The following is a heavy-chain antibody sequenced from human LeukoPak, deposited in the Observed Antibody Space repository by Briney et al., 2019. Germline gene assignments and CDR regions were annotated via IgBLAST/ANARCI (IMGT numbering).Heavy chain of an antibody. V-gene: IGHV3-53*01. CDR1: GFTVSSNY. CDR2: IYSGGST. Sequence: QPGGSLRLSCAASGFTVSSNYMSWVRQAPGKELEWVSVIYSGGSTYYADSVKGRFTISRDNSKNTLYLQMNGLRAEDTAVYYCARDGPYYFDYWGQGALVTVSS. J-gene: IGHJ4*02. CDR3: ARDGPYYFDY.